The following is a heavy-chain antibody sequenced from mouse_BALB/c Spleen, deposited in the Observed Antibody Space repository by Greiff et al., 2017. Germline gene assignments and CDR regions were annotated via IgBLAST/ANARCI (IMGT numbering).Heavy chain of an antibody. CDR3: ARDDGYFAY. CDR1: GFSLTSYG. CDR2: IWAGGST. Sequence: VKVVESGPGLVAPSQSLSITCTVSGFSLTSYGVHWVRQPPGKGLEWLGVIWAGGSTNYNSALMSRLSISKDNSKSQVFLKMNSLQTDDTAMYYCARDDGYFAYWGQGTLVTVSA. V-gene: IGHV2-9*02. D-gene: IGHD2-3*01. J-gene: IGHJ3*01.